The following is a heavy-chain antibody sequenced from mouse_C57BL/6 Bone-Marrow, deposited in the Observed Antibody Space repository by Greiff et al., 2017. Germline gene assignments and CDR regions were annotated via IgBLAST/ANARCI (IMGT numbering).Heavy chain of an antibody. D-gene: IGHD4-1*01. J-gene: IGHJ2*01. CDR3: VRRGGGTVSYDY. CDR2: IRSKSNNYAP. V-gene: IGHV10-1*01. CDR1: GFSFNTYA. Sequence: GGLVQPKGSLNLSCAASGFSFNTYAMNWVRQAPGKGLEWVARIRSKSNNYAPYFADSVKDRFTISRDDSESMVYLQMNNMKTEDTAMYYCVRRGGGTVSYDYWGQGTTRTVSS.